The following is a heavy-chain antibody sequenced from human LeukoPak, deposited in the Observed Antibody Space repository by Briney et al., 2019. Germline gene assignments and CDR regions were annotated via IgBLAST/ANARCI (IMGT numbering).Heavy chain of an antibody. CDR1: GGSISSYY. D-gene: IGHD2-2*01. V-gene: IGHV4-59*01. J-gene: IGHJ6*03. Sequence: PTETLSLTCTVSGGSISSYYWSWIRQPPGKGLEWIGYIYYSGSTNYNPSLKSRVTISVDTSKNQFSLKLSSVTAADTAVYYCARVPLYCSSTSCSYYYYMDVWGKGTTVTVSS. CDR3: ARVPLYCSSTSCSYYYYMDV. CDR2: IYYSGST.